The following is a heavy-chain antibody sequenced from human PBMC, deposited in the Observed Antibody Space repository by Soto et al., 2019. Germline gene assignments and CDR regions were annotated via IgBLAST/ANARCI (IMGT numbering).Heavy chain of an antibody. J-gene: IGHJ3*02. V-gene: IGHV3-15*01. Sequence: PGGSLRLSCAASGFTFSNAWMSWVRQAPGKGLEWVGRIKSKTDGGTTDYAAPVKGRFTISRDDSKNTLYLQMNSLKTEDTAVYYCTTDTDSTYYYDSSGYYGAFDIWGQGTMVTVSS. CDR2: IKSKTDGGTT. CDR1: GFTFSNAW. CDR3: TTDTDSTYYYDSSGYYGAFDI. D-gene: IGHD3-22*01.